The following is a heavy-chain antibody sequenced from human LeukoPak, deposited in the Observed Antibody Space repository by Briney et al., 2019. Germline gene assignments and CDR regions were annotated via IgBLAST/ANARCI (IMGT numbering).Heavy chain of an antibody. CDR3: ARDHSSSGQLFDY. CDR1: GYTFTGYY. J-gene: IGHJ4*02. Sequence: ASVKVSCKASGYTFTGYYMHWVRQAPGQGREWMGWINPNSGGTNYAQKFQGRVTMTRDTSISTAYMELSRLRSDDTAVYYCARDHSSSGQLFDYWGQGTLVTVSS. D-gene: IGHD6-13*01. CDR2: INPNSGGT. V-gene: IGHV1-2*02.